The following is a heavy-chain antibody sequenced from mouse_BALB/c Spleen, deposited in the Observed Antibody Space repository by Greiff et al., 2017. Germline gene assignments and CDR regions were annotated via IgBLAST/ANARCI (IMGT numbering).Heavy chain of an antibody. V-gene: IGHV2-9*02. Sequence: VQVVESGPGLVAPSQSLSITCTVSGFSLTSYGVHWVRQPPGKGLEWLGVIWAGGSTNYNSALMSRLSISKDNSKSQVFLKMNSLQTDDTAMYYCARGFPPFTTVPSFDYWGQGTTLTVSS. J-gene: IGHJ2*01. CDR3: ARGFPPFTTVPSFDY. CDR2: IWAGGST. D-gene: IGHD1-1*01. CDR1: GFSLTSYG.